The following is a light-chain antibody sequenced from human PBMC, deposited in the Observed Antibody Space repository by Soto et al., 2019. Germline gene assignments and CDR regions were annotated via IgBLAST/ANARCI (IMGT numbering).Light chain of an antibody. CDR3: SSYTGSSPLV. J-gene: IGLJ1*01. V-gene: IGLV2-14*01. Sequence: QSALTQPASLSGSPGQSITISCTGTSSDVGGYNYVSWYQQHPGKAPKHIIYQVSYRPSGVSNRFSGSKSGNTASLTLSGLQADDEADYYCSSYTGSSPLVFGTGTKVTVL. CDR1: SSDVGGYNY. CDR2: QVS.